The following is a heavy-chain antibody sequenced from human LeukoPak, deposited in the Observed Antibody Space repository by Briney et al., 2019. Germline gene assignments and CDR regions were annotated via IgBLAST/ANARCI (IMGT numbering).Heavy chain of an antibody. D-gene: IGHD3-10*01. CDR1: GYTFTGYY. V-gene: IGHV1-2*02. CDR2: INPNSGGT. CDR3: ARDARGSGSLAYYFDY. J-gene: IGHJ4*02. Sequence: VASVKVSCKASGYTFTGYYMHWVRQAPGQGLEWMGWINPNSGGTNYAQKFQGRVTMTRDTSISTAYMELSRLRSDDTAVYYCARDARGSGSLAYYFDYWGQGTLVTVSS.